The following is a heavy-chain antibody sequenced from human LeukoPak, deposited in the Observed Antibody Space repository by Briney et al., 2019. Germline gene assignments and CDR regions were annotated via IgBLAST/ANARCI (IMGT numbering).Heavy chain of an antibody. J-gene: IGHJ3*02. Sequence: ASVKVSCKASGYTFTSYDINWVRQATGQGLEWMGIINPSGGSTSYAQKFQGRVTMTRDTSTSTAYMELSSLRSEDTAVYYCARVGLYYYGSGSYYKGAFDIWGQGTMVTVSS. D-gene: IGHD3-10*01. CDR2: INPSGGST. CDR1: GYTFTSYD. V-gene: IGHV1-46*01. CDR3: ARVGLYYYGSGSYYKGAFDI.